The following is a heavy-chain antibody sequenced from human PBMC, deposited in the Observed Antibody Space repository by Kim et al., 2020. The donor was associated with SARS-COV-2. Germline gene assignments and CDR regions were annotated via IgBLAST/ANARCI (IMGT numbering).Heavy chain of an antibody. CDR1: GFTFSSYS. CDR3: ARIPSSDSSGWYGPTN. D-gene: IGHD6-19*01. V-gene: IGHV3-21*01. J-gene: IGHJ4*02. Sequence: GGSLRLSCAASGFTFSSYSMNWVRQAPGKGLEWVSSISSSSSYIYYADSVKGRFTISRDNAKNSLYLQMNSLRAEDTAVYYCARIPSSDSSGWYGPTNWGQGTLVTVSS. CDR2: ISSSSSYI.